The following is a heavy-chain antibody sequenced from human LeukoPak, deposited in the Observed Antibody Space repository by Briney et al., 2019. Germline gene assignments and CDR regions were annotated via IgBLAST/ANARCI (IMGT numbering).Heavy chain of an antibody. CDR1: GFIYSSHS. V-gene: IGHV3-7*01. CDR2: VKDDGTER. Sequence: GGSLRLSCAASGFIYSSHSMSWFRQAPGKGLEWVANVKDDGTERYYLESVKGRFTISRDDAVNSLYLQMNSLRPEDTAVYFCARSLHFQSSTYRPAGYWGQGTLVTVSS. J-gene: IGHJ4*02. CDR3: ARSLHFQSSTYRPAGY. D-gene: IGHD2-2*01.